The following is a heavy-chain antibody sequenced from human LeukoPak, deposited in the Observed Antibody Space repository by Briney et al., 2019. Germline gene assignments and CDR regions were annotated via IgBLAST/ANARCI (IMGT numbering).Heavy chain of an antibody. D-gene: IGHD2-15*01. Sequence: GASLRLSCAASGFTFSSYAMSWVRQAPGKGLEWVSAISGSGGSTYYADSVKGRFTISRDNSKNTLCLQMNSLRAEDTAVYYCAKDRYCSGGSCYSDYWGQGTLVTVSS. CDR1: GFTFSSYA. CDR2: ISGSGGST. CDR3: AKDRYCSGGSCYSDY. V-gene: IGHV3-23*01. J-gene: IGHJ4*02.